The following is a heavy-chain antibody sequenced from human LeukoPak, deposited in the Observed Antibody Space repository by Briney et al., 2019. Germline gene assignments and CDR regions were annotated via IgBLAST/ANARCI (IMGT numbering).Heavy chain of an antibody. CDR1: GYTFTGYY. V-gene: IGHV1-2*02. J-gene: IGHJ4*02. CDR3: ARSPDILTGEKFDC. D-gene: IGHD3-9*01. Sequence: ASVKVSCKASGYTFTGYYMHWGRQAPGQALEWMGWMNPKSGGTNYAQKFEARVNMNRDTSISTAYMELSRLRFDDTAVYYCARSPDILTGEKFDCWGQGTLVTVSS. CDR2: MNPKSGGT.